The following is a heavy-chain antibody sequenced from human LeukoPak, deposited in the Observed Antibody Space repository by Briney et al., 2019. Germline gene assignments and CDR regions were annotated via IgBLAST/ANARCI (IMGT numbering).Heavy chain of an antibody. CDR3: AGNYYDRIYRPF. V-gene: IGHV4-59*01. CDR1: GASLSSYY. CDR2: IYYSVST. D-gene: IGHD3-22*01. J-gene: IGHJ3*01. Sequence: PSETLSLTCLVAGASLSSYYGSWIRQPPGKGLEWIGYIYYSVSTTYTPSLRSRVTISVHTSKNQFSLKLSSVPAADTAVYYCAGNYYDRIYRPFWGQGTMVTVSS.